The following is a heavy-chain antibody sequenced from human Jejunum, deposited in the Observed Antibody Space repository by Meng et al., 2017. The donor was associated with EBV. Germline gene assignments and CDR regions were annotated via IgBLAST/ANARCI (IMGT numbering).Heavy chain of an antibody. J-gene: IGHJ4*02. CDR3: AKDNAPISRSGCRDY. V-gene: IGHV3-30*18. Sequence: QVQLVESGGGVVQPGRSLRLPCAASGFTFSYYGMHWVRQAPGKGLEWVAVISYDGRNKYYADSLKGRFTISRDNSKNTLYLQMNSLGPEDTAVYYCAKDNAPISRSGCRDYWGQGTLVTVSA. D-gene: IGHD6-19*01. CDR1: GFTFSYYG. CDR2: ISYDGRNK.